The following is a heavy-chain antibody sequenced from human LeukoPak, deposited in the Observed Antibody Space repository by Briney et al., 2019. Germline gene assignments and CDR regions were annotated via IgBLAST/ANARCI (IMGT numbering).Heavy chain of an antibody. V-gene: IGHV4-59*08. Sequence: KASETLSLTCTVSGGSISSYYWSWIRQPPGKGLEWIGYIYYSGSTNYNPSLKSRVTISVDTSKDQFSLKLSSVTAADTAVYYCARGSYYDILTGDVNWFDPWGQGTLVTVSS. CDR3: ARGSYYDILTGDVNWFDP. CDR2: IYYSGST. CDR1: GGSISSYY. J-gene: IGHJ5*02. D-gene: IGHD3-9*01.